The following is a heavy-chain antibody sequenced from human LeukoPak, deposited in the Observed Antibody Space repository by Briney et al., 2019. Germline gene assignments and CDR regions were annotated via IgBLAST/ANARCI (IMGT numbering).Heavy chain of an antibody. J-gene: IGHJ4*02. CDR3: ARVYSGYDQGFDY. CDR1: GYTFTGYY. D-gene: IGHD5-12*01. Sequence: ASVKVSCKASGYTFTGYYMHWVRQAPGQGLEWMGWINPKSGGTNYAQKFQGRVTMTRDTSISTAYMELSRLRSDDTAVYYCARVYSGYDQGFDYWGQGTLVTVSS. V-gene: IGHV1-2*02. CDR2: INPKSGGT.